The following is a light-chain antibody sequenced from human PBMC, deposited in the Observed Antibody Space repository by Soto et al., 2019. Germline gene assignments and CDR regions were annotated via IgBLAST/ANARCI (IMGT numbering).Light chain of an antibody. CDR2: EVS. Sequence: QSVLPQPASVSGSPGQSITISCTGTSSDVGGYNYVSWYQQHPGKAPKLMIYEVSNRPSGVSNRFSGSKSGNTASLTISGLQAEDEADYYRISYTRSSTYVFGTGTKVTVL. J-gene: IGLJ1*01. CDR3: ISYTRSSTYV. CDR1: SSDVGGYNY. V-gene: IGLV2-14*01.